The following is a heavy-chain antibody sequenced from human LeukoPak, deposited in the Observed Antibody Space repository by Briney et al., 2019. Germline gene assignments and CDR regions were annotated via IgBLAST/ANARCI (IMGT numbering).Heavy chain of an antibody. J-gene: IGHJ4*02. Sequence: SETLSLTCTVSSGSITNYYWNWFRQPPGKTLEWIGWIYSRGNTNYNPSLRSRVTVSVDTSKNQFSLKLSSVTAADTAVYYCARSGYMVRGVLDYWGQGTLVTVSS. CDR1: SGSITNYY. CDR3: ARSGYMVRGVLDY. CDR2: IYSRGNT. V-gene: IGHV4-4*09. D-gene: IGHD3-10*01.